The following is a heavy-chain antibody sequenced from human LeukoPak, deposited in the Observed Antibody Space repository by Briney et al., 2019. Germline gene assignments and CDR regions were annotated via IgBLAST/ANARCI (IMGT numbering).Heavy chain of an antibody. CDR2: IYHSGST. CDR1: GGSISSSNW. J-gene: IGHJ4*02. D-gene: IGHD1-1*01. V-gene: IGHV4-4*02. Sequence: SETLSLTCAVSGGSISSSNWWSWVRQPPGKGLEWIGEIYHSGSTNYNPSLKSRVTISVDKSKNQFSLKLSSVTAADTAVYYCARGRGVKYNSDRIYSFDYWGQGTLVTVSS. CDR3: ARGRGVKYNSDRIYSFDY.